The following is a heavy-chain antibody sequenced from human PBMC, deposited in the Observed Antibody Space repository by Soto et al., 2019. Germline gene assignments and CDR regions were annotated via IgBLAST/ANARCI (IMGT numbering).Heavy chain of an antibody. J-gene: IGHJ4*02. Sequence: ASVKVSCKASGYTFTGYYMHWVRQAPGQGLEWMGWIQPNSGGTNYAQKFQGRVTMTRDTSISTAYMELSRLRCDDTGVYYCARLGDSGSYLLGFDYWGQGTLVTVSS. V-gene: IGHV1-2*02. CDR1: GYTFTGYY. CDR2: IQPNSGGT. CDR3: ARLGDSGSYLLGFDY. D-gene: IGHD3-10*01.